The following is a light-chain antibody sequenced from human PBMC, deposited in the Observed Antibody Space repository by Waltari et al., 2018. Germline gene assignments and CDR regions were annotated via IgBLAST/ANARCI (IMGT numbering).Light chain of an antibody. Sequence: QSALTQPASVSGSPGQSITISCTGTNGDNGNYNYVSWYQQHPGKAHNLMIYEVNTRPSGVSSRFSGSKSGNTASLTISGLQAEDEADYYCCSFTRTSTWVFGGGTKLTVL. J-gene: IGLJ3*02. CDR1: NGDNGNYNY. CDR3: CSFTRTSTWV. CDR2: EVN. V-gene: IGLV2-14*01.